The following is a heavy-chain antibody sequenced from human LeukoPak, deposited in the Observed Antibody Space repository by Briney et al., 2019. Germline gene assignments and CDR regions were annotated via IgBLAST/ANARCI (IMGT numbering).Heavy chain of an antibody. CDR3: ARDRAAAGYYYYYGMDV. CDR2: IYHSGST. CDR1: GYSISSGYY. V-gene: IGHV4-38-2*02. J-gene: IGHJ6*02. D-gene: IGHD6-13*01. Sequence: SETLSLTCTVSGYSISSGYYWGWIRQPPGKGLEWIGSIYHSGSTYYNPSLKSRVTISVDTSKNQFSLKLCSVTAADTAVYYCARDRAAAGYYYYYGMDVWGQGTTVTVSS.